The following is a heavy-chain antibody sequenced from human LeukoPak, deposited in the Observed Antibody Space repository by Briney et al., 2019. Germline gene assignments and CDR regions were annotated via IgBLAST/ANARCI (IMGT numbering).Heavy chain of an antibody. CDR1: GFTFSDFA. Sequence: GGSLRPSCAPSGFTFSDFAMSWVRQTPGERLEWVSALSRDAGATYYADSVQGHFTISRDNSKNTLYLQMNSLRAEDTAIYYCAKHDGEYYYAKFHFDYWGQGTLVTVSS. V-gene: IGHV3-23*01. J-gene: IGHJ4*02. CDR3: AKHDGEYYYAKFHFDY. D-gene: IGHD3-10*01. CDR2: LSRDAGAT.